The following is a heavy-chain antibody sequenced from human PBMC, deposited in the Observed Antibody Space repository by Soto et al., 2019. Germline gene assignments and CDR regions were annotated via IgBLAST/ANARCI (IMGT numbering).Heavy chain of an antibody. V-gene: IGHV3-13*04. CDR2: IGTAGDT. Sequence: PGGSLRLSCAASGFTFSSYDMHWVRQATGKGLEWVSAIGTAGDTYYADSVKGRFTISRDNSKNTLYLQMDSLRAEDTAVYYCAKGPAIVLVPAAMNYYYGMDVWGQGTTVTVSS. J-gene: IGHJ6*02. CDR1: GFTFSSYD. CDR3: AKGPAIVLVPAAMNYYYGMDV. D-gene: IGHD2-2*01.